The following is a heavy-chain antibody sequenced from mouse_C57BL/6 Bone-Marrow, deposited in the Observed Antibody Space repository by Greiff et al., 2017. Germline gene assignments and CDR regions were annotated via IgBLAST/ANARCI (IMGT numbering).Heavy chain of an antibody. J-gene: IGHJ3*01. Sequence: QVQLKESGAELARPGASVKLSCKASGYTFTSYGISWVKQRTGQGLEWIGEIYPRSGNTYYNEKFKGKATLTADKASSTAYMELRSLTSEDSAVYFCARRRHNSSSAWVAYWGQGTLVTVSA. D-gene: IGHD1-1*01. V-gene: IGHV1-81*01. CDR2: IYPRSGNT. CDR3: ARRRHNSSSAWVAY. CDR1: GYTFTSYG.